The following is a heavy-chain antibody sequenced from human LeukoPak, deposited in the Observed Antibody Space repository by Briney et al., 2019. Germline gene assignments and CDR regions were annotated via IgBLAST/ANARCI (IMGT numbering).Heavy chain of an antibody. CDR2: IYYSGST. V-gene: IGHV4-59*08. CDR1: GGSISSYY. D-gene: IGHD3-10*01. CDR3: ATPSESMPGRAWDAFDI. Sequence: SETLSLTCTVSGGSISSYYWSWIRQPPGKGLEWIGYIYYSGSTNYNPSLKSRVTISVDTSKNQFSLNLSSVTAADTAVYHCATPSESMPGRAWDAFDIWGQGTMVTVSS. J-gene: IGHJ3*02.